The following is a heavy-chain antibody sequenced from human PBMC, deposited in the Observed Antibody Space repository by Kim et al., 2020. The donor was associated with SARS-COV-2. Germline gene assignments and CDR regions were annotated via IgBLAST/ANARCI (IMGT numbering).Heavy chain of an antibody. Sequence: VKVSCKVSGYTLTELSIHWVRQAPGKGLEWMGGFDPEDGETIYAQKFQGRVTMTEDTSTDTAYMDLSSLRSEDTAVYYCAAALAVAGRSSDYSYYYGMDVWGQGTTVTVSS. D-gene: IGHD6-19*01. J-gene: IGHJ6*02. CDR1: GYTLTELS. CDR3: AAALAVAGRSSDYSYYYGMDV. V-gene: IGHV1-24*01. CDR2: FDPEDGET.